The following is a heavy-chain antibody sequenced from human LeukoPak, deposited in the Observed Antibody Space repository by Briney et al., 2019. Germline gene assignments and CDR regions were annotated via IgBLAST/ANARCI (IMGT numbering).Heavy chain of an antibody. CDR2: ISSSSSTI. Sequence: GGSLRLSCAASGFTFSSYAMSWVRQAPGKGLEWVSYISSSSSTIYYADSVKGRFTISRDNAKNSLYLQMNSLRDEDTAVYYCARHFRGGDKNWFDPWGQGTLVTVSS. CDR3: ARHFRGGDKNWFDP. V-gene: IGHV3-48*02. D-gene: IGHD2-21*02. J-gene: IGHJ5*02. CDR1: GFTFSSYA.